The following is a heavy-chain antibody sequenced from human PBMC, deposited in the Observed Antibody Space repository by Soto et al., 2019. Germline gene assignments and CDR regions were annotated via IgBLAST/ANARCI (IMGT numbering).Heavy chain of an antibody. Sequence: GASVKVSCKASGGTFSNYIINWVRQAPGQGLEWMGRIIPFLDITNSAQKLQGRVTITADKSTSTVYMELSSLRSEDTAVYYCARAVPGDYWGQGTLVTVSS. CDR3: ARAVPGDY. D-gene: IGHD3-16*01. CDR1: GGTFSNYI. J-gene: IGHJ4*02. CDR2: IIPFLDIT. V-gene: IGHV1-69*02.